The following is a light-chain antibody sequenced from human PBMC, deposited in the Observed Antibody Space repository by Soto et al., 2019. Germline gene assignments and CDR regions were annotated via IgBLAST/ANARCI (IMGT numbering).Light chain of an antibody. CDR3: CSYAGTTTFVI. V-gene: IGLV2-23*02. CDR1: NRDIGIYNL. J-gene: IGLJ2*01. Sequence: QSALTQPASVSGSPGQSITLSCTGTNRDIGIYNLVSWYQQHPGKVPQVIIYDVTKRPSGVSDRFSGSKSGNTASLTISGLQAEDEADYYCCSYAGTTTFVIFGGGTKLTVL. CDR2: DVT.